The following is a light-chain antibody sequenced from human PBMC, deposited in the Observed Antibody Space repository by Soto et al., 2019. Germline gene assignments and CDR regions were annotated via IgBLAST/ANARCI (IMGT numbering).Light chain of an antibody. J-gene: IGLJ1*01. CDR1: GSDVGGYDY. V-gene: IGLV2-14*01. CDR2: DDN. CDR3: GSWDSSLSAYV. Sequence: QSALTQPASVSGSPGQSITISCTGTGSDVGGYDYVSWYQHHPGKAPKVMIYDDNKRPSGIPDRFSGSKSGTSATLGITGFQTGDEADYYCGSWDSSLSAYVFGTGTKVTVL.